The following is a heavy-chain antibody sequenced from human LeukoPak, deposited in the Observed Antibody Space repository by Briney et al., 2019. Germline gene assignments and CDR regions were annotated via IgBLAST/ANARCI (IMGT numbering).Heavy chain of an antibody. J-gene: IGHJ3*02. CDR2: IYYSGST. Sequence: SETLSLTCTVSGGSISSYYWSWIRQPPGKGLEWIGYIYYSGSTNYNPSLKSRVTISVDTSRNQFSLKLSSVTAADTAAYYCARSRSGYSYDHAAFEIWGQGTLVTVSS. D-gene: IGHD5-18*01. V-gene: IGHV4-59*01. CDR1: GGSISSYY. CDR3: ARSRSGYSYDHAAFEI.